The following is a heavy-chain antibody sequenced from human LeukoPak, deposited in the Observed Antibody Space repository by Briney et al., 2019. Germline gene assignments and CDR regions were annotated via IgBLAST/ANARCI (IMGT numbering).Heavy chain of an antibody. Sequence: PSETLSLTCTVSGGSISSYYWSWIRQPPGKGLEWIGYIYYSGSTNYNPSLKSRVTISVDTSKNQFSLKLSSVTAADTAVYYCARDDEEYLDPWGQGTLVTVSS. CDR3: ARDDEEYLDP. CDR1: GGSISSYY. V-gene: IGHV4-59*01. CDR2: IYYSGST. D-gene: IGHD2-2*01. J-gene: IGHJ5*02.